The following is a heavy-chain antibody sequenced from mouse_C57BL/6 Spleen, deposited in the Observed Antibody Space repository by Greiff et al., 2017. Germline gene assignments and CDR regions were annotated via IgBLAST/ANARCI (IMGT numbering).Heavy chain of an antibody. V-gene: IGHV14-4*01. CDR3: TTPIYDGYSWFAY. CDR1: GFNIKDDY. D-gene: IGHD2-3*01. J-gene: IGHJ3*01. CDR2: IDPENGDT. Sequence: EVQLQESGAELVRPGASVKLSCTASGFNIKDDYMHWVKQRPEQGLEWIGWIDPENGDTEYASKFQGKATITADTSSNTAYLQLSSLTSEDTAVYYCTTPIYDGYSWFAYWGQGTLVTVSA.